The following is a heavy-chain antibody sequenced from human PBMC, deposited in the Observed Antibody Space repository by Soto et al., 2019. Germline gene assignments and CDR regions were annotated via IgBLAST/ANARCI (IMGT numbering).Heavy chain of an antibody. V-gene: IGHV1-69*12. CDR1: GGTFTSYA. CDR2: IIPIFGTA. D-gene: IGHD3-10*02. J-gene: IGHJ6*02. CDR3: ARLPLFGGGVDYGMDV. Sequence: QVQLVQSGAEVKKPGSSVKVSCKASGGTFTSYAISWVRQAPGQGLEWMGGIIPIFGTANYAQKFQGRVTITADESTSSAYMELGSLRSEDTAVYYCARLPLFGGGVDYGMDVWGQGTTVTVSS.